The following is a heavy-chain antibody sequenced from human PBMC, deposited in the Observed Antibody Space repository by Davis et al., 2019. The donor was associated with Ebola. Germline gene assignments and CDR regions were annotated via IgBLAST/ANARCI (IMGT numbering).Heavy chain of an antibody. CDR3: VIITMT. D-gene: IGHD2-21*02. CDR2: VNPNDGTT. Sequence: ASVKVSCKASGYTFNTKYMNWVRQAPGQGLEWTGVVNPNDGTTTYAQRFRDRVTMTRDTSTSTVYMELSSLRSDDTAVYFCVIITMTWGQGTLVTVSS. CDR1: GYTFNTKY. J-gene: IGHJ4*02. V-gene: IGHV1-46*02.